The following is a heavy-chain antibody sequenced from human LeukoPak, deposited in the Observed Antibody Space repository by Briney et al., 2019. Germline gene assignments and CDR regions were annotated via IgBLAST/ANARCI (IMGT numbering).Heavy chain of an antibody. CDR3: ARAGSTTWSLYHFDT. Sequence: ASVKVSCKASGYTFTSYVMNWVRQAPGQGLEWMGWININSGKTSYAEGFTGRFVFSFDTSVTTAYLHISSLKAEDTAVYYCARAGSTTWSLYHFDTWGQGTLVTVSS. J-gene: IGHJ4*02. CDR2: ININSGKT. D-gene: IGHD3-16*02. V-gene: IGHV7-4-1*01. CDR1: GYTFTSYV.